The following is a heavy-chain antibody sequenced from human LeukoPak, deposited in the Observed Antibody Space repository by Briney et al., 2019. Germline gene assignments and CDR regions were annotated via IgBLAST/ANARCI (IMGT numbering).Heavy chain of an antibody. V-gene: IGHV3-21*01. Sequence: GGSLRLSCAASGFTFSSYWMHWVRQAPGKGLEWVSSITSSGRYIYYADSVKGRFTISRDNSENSLYLQMDSLTAEDTAVYYCKRKGSQWDFLVDYWGQGTRVAVSP. CDR3: KRKGSQWDFLVDY. J-gene: IGHJ4*02. CDR1: GFTFSSYW. CDR2: ITSSGRYI. D-gene: IGHD2/OR15-2a*01.